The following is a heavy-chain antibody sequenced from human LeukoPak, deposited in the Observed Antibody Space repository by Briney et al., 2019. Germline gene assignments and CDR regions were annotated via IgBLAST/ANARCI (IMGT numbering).Heavy chain of an antibody. J-gene: IGHJ4*02. CDR2: ISSSSSYI. Sequence: GGSLRLSCAASGFTFSSYSMNWVRQAPGKGLEWVSSISSSSSYIYYADSVKGRFTISRDNAKNSLYLQMNRLRAEDMAVYYCARRLSDYYDSSGYRQFDYWGQGTLVTVSS. D-gene: IGHD3-22*01. V-gene: IGHV3-21*01. CDR1: GFTFSSYS. CDR3: ARRLSDYYDSSGYRQFDY.